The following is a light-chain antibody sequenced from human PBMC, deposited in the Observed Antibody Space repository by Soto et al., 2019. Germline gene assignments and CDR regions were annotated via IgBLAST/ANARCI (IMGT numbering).Light chain of an antibody. CDR3: SSYTSNNTPFV. J-gene: IGLJ1*01. CDR2: EVS. V-gene: IGLV2-14*01. Sequence: QSALTQPASVPGSPGQSITISCTGTSSDVGNYIYVSWFQHHPGKAPKLMIYEVSNRPSGVPNRFSASKSGNTASLTISGLQAEDEADYYCSSYTSNNTPFVFGTGTKVTVL. CDR1: SSDVGNYIY.